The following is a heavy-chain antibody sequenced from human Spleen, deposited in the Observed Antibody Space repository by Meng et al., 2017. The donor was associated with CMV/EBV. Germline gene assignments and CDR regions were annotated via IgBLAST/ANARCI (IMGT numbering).Heavy chain of an antibody. CDR2: IYHSGST. V-gene: IGHV4-61*01. J-gene: IGHJ4*02. CDR1: SGAVTRDSYY. Sequence: CSVSSGAVTRDSYYYSWIRQHPGKGLEWIAYIYHSGSTNYNPSLYSRVTISADTSKNQFSLELRSVTAADTAVYFCARSGFYEFFDHWGQGALVTVSS. CDR3: ARSGFYEFFDH. D-gene: IGHD3-3*01.